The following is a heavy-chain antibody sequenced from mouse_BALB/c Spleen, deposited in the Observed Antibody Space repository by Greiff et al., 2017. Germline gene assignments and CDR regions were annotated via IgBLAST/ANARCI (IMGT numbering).Heavy chain of an antibody. CDR3: ARWVITTGFAY. D-gene: IGHD2-4*01. Sequence: EVQLQESGPGLVKPSQSLSLTCSVTGYSITSGYYWNWIRQFPGNKLEWMGYISYDGSNNYNPSLKNRISITRDTSKNQFFLKLNSVTTEDTATYYCARWVITTGFAYWGQGTLVTVSA. V-gene: IGHV3-6*02. CDR2: ISYDGSN. CDR1: GYSITSGYY. J-gene: IGHJ3*01.